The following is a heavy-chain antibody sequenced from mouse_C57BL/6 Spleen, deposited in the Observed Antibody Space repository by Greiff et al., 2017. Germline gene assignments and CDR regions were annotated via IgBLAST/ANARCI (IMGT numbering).Heavy chain of an antibody. CDR3: TTGGLRRRWYFDV. J-gene: IGHJ1*03. CDR2: IDPANGDT. CDR1: GFNIKDDY. Sequence: EVHLVESGAELVRPGASVKLSCTASGFNIKDDYMHWVKQRPEQGLEWIGWIDPANGDTEYAPKFQGKATITADTSSNTAYPQLSSLTSEDTAFYFCTTGGLRRRWYFDVWGTGTTVTVSS. V-gene: IGHV14-4*01. D-gene: IGHD2-4*01.